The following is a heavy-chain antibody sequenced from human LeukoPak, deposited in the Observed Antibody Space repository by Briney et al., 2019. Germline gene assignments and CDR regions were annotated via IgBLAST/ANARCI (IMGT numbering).Heavy chain of an antibody. J-gene: IGHJ6*02. CDR1: GGSISSGGYY. V-gene: IGHV4-31*03. Sequence: SQTLSLTCTVSGGSISSGGYYWSWTRQHPGKGLEWIGYIYYSGSTYYNPSLKSRVTISVDTSKNQFSLKLSSVTAADTAVYYCARESIAAAGTYYYYYGMDVWGQGTTVTVSS. D-gene: IGHD6-13*01. CDR3: ARESIAAAGTYYYYYGMDV. CDR2: IYYSGST.